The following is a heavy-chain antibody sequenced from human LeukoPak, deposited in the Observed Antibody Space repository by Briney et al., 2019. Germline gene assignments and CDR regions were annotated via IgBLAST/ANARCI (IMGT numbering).Heavy chain of an antibody. CDR3: ATGLLRSKGVGY. V-gene: IGHV4-34*01. CDR1: GGSMSRYY. D-gene: IGHD3-10*01. J-gene: IGHJ4*02. Sequence: SETLSLTCTVSGGSMSRYYWSWIRQPPGKGLEWIGEINHSGSTNYNPSLKSRVTISVDTSKNQFSLKLSSVTAADTAVYYCATGLLRSKGVGYWGQGTLVTVSS. CDR2: INHSGST.